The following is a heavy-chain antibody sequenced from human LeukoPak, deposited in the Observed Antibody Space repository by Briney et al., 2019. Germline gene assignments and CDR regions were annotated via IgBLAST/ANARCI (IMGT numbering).Heavy chain of an antibody. CDR2: IWYDGSNK. J-gene: IGHJ4*02. CDR1: GFTFSSYG. D-gene: IGHD3-16*01. Sequence: GGSLRLSCAASGFTFSSYGMHWVRQAPGKGLEWVAVIWYDGSNKYYADFVKGRFTISRDNSKNTLYLQMNGLRVEDTAVYHCARGDDFSGDHWGQGTLVTVSS. CDR3: ARGDDFSGDH. V-gene: IGHV3-33*01.